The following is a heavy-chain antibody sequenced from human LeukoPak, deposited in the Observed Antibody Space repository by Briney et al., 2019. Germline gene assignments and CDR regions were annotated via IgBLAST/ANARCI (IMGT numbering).Heavy chain of an antibody. CDR1: GDSVSINSAD. D-gene: IGHD6-19*01. CDR3: ARSPSPYSSGWYFDY. J-gene: IGHJ4*02. CDR2: TYQRSKWYN. V-gene: IGHV6-1*01. Sequence: SQTLSLTCAISGDSVSINSADWNWIRQSPSRGLEWLGRTYQRSKWYNDNAVSVKSRITINPDISKNQFSLQLNSVTPEDTAVYYCARSPSPYSSGWYFDYWGQGTLVTVSS.